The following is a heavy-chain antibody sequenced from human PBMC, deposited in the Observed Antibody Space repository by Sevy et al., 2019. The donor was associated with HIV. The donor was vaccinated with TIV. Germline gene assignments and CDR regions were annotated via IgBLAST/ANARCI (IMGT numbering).Heavy chain of an antibody. CDR1: GYTFTSYG. J-gene: IGHJ4*02. CDR3: ARDLYYGISTSCYWPLDY. CDR2: ISAYNGNT. Sequence: ASVKVSCKASGYTFTSYGISWVRQAPGQGLEWMGWISAYNGNTNYAQKLQGRVTMTTDTSTSTVYMGLRSLRSDDTGVYDCARDLYYGISTSCYWPLDYWGQGTLVTVS. D-gene: IGHD2-2*01. V-gene: IGHV1-18*01.